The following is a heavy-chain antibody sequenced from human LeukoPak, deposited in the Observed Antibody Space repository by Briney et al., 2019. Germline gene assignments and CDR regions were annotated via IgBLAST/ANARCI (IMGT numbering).Heavy chain of an antibody. CDR2: IKSKTDGGTT. Sequence: PSETLSLTCTVSGGSISSYYWSWIRQPAGKGLEWIGRIKSKTDGGTTDYAAPVKGRFTISRDDSKNTLYLQMNSLKTEDTAVYYCTTVGGAYYYYYMDVWGKGTTVTISS. CDR3: TTVGGAYYYYYMDV. V-gene: IGHV3-15*01. D-gene: IGHD4/OR15-4a*01. CDR1: GGSISSYY. J-gene: IGHJ6*03.